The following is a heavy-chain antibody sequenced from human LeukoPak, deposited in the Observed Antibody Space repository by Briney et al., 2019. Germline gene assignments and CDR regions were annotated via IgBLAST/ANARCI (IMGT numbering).Heavy chain of an antibody. CDR2: IYYSGST. V-gene: IGHV4-59*08. Sequence: PSETLSLTCTVSGGSIRSYYWSWIRQPPGKGLEWIGYIYYSGSTNYNPSLKSRVTISVDTSKNQFSLKLSSVTAADTAVYYCARLGGEDYDSSGYDYWGQGTLVTVSS. J-gene: IGHJ4*02. CDR3: ARLGGEDYDSSGYDY. CDR1: GGSIRSYY. D-gene: IGHD3-22*01.